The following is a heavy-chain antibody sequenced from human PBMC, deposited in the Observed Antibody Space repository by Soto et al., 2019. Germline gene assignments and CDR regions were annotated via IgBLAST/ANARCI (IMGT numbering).Heavy chain of an antibody. CDR3: ARGLQLGS. CDR2: IYHRGST. V-gene: IGHV4-31*03. Sequence: SETLSLTCTVSGDFISRGGYYWSWVRQPPGKGLEWIGYIYHRGSTDYNPSLKSRVTITEDSSQNQFSLKLTSVTAADTAIYYCARGLQLGSWGQGTLVTVSS. J-gene: IGHJ5*02. CDR1: GDFISRGGYY. D-gene: IGHD5-18*01.